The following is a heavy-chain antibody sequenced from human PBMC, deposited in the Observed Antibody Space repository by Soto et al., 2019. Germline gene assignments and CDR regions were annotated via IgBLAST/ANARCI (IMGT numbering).Heavy chain of an antibody. J-gene: IGHJ3*02. D-gene: IGHD2-8*01. CDR2: IYYSGNT. CDR3: ARSHCTNGVCYRSNDAFDI. V-gene: IGHV4-31*03. CDR1: GGSISSGGDY. Sequence: SETLSLTCTVSGGSISSGGDYWSWIRQHPGKGLEWIGYIYYSGNTYYNPSLKSRVTISVDTSKNQFSLNLSSVTAADTAVYYCARSHCTNGVCYRSNDAFDIWGQGTMVTVSS.